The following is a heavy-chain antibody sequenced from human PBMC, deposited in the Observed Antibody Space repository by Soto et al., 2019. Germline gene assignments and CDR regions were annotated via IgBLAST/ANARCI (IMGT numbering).Heavy chain of an antibody. J-gene: IGHJ5*02. CDR3: AIDGGKDVYSGTWFDP. Sequence: QVQLLQSGAEVKKPGSSVKVSCKASGGTFSNYAITWVRQAPGQGLEWLGRIIPIFGSTNFAQKFQGRVTLTAGAATTTVYRALSSLSSDDTAVYYCAIDGGKDVYSGTWFDPWGQGTLVTVSS. CDR2: IIPIFGST. V-gene: IGHV1-69*15. CDR1: GGTFSNYA. D-gene: IGHD3-10*01.